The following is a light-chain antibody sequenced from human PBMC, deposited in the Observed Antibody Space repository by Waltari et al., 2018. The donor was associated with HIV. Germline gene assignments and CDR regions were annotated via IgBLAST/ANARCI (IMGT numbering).Light chain of an antibody. CDR3: LLYGDSPRWT. CDR2: ASS. J-gene: IGKJ1*01. CDR1: QTINVNF. V-gene: IGKV3-20*01. Sequence: NVLTQSPGTLSLSPGESVTLSCRTSQTINVNFLAWYQSKSGQAPRLLFYASSTRAPGIPDRFSATGSDTGSGTDFTRIIDRLEPEDFATYYCLLYGDSPRWTFGPGTKV.